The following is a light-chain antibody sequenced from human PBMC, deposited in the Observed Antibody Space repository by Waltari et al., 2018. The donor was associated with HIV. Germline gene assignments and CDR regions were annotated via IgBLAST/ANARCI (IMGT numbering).Light chain of an antibody. CDR3: ATWDGSLNGPV. J-gene: IGLJ3*02. Sequence: QSVLTPPPSASGTPGQRATIACTGSGSNIGGSTVTWYQQLPGTAPKLLIYSNDQRPSRVPDRFSGSKSGTSASLAISGLQSDDEATYYCATWDGSLNGPVFGGGTKLTVL. CDR1: GSNIGGST. CDR2: SND. V-gene: IGLV1-44*01.